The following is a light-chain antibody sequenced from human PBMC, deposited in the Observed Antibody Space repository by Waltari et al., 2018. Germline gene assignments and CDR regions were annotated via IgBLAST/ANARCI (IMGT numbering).Light chain of an antibody. CDR3: QQYQNWPRWT. Sequence: EIVMTQSPATLSVSQGERATLSRRASHRLSGNLAWYQQKPGQAPRLLMYDVSTRATGVPARFSGSESGTEFTLTISSIQSEDFAIYYCQQYQNWPRWTFGQGTKVDIK. V-gene: IGKV3-15*01. CDR2: DVS. CDR1: HRLSGN. J-gene: IGKJ1*01.